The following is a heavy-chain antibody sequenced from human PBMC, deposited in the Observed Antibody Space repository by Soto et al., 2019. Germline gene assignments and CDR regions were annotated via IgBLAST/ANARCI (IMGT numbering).Heavy chain of an antibody. J-gene: IGHJ1*01. CDR3: VREENCSDGICYSEYFQH. CDR1: GYIFTAYS. D-gene: IGHD2-15*01. V-gene: IGHV1-46*01. CDR2: VNPSGGST. Sequence: QVQLVQSGAEVKKPGASVKVSCKASGYIFTAYSMHWVRQAPGQGLEWMGVVNPSGGSTNYAQKFQGRITMTRDTSTSTVYMDLSSLTSEDTAVYYCVREENCSDGICYSEYFQHWGQGTLVTVSS.